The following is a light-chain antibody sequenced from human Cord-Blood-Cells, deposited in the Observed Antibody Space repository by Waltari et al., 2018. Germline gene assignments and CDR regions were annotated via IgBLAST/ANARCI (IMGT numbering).Light chain of an antibody. CDR1: QSVSSSY. Sequence: EIVLTQSPATLSLSPGERATLSCGARQSVSSSYLAWYQQNPGRAPRLLIYDASSRATGIPDRFSGSGSGTDFTLTISRLEPEDFAVYYCQQYGSSPTFGQGTKLEIK. CDR3: QQYGSSPT. J-gene: IGKJ2*01. V-gene: IGKV3D-20*01. CDR2: DAS.